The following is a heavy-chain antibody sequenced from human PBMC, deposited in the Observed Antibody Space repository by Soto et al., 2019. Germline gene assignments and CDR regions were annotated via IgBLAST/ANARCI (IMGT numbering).Heavy chain of an antibody. Sequence: QVQLVQSGAEVKKPGASVKVSCKASGYTFTGYYMHWVRQAPGQGLEWMGWINPNSGGTNYAQKFQGRVTMTRDTSISTAYMELSRLRSDDTAVYYCARDSGIQLWFSRKLGMNYWGQGTLVTVSS. J-gene: IGHJ4*02. CDR1: GYTFTGYY. D-gene: IGHD5-18*01. CDR3: ARDSGIQLWFSRKLGMNY. CDR2: INPNSGGT. V-gene: IGHV1-2*02.